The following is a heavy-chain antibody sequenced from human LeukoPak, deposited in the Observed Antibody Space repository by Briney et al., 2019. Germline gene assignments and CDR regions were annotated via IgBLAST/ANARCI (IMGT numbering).Heavy chain of an antibody. Sequence: SVKVSCKASGGTFSSYAISCVRQAPGQGLEWMGGIIPIFGTANYAQKFQGRVTITADKSTSTAYMELSSLRSEDTAVYYCARDSSTSRYYYYYMDVWGKGTTVTVSS. D-gene: IGHD2-2*01. CDR1: GGTFSSYA. J-gene: IGHJ6*03. CDR2: IIPIFGTA. V-gene: IGHV1-69*06. CDR3: ARDSSTSRYYYYYMDV.